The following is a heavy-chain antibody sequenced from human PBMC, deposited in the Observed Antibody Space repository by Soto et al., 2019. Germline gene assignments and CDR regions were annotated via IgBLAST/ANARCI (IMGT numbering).Heavy chain of an antibody. CDR3: ARAELGFGELCWFDP. D-gene: IGHD3-10*01. Sequence: SETLSLTCAVSGGSISSGGYSWSWIRQPPGKGLEWIGYIYHSGSTYYNPSLKSRVTISVDRAKNQFSLKLSSVTAADTAVYYCARAELGFGELCWFDPCGQGTLANVPS. J-gene: IGHJ5*02. V-gene: IGHV4-30-2*01. CDR1: GGSISSGGYS. CDR2: IYHSGST.